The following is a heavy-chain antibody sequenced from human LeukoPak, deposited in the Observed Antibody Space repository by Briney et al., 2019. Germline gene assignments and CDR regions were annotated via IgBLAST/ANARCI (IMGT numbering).Heavy chain of an antibody. D-gene: IGHD3-3*01. J-gene: IGHJ4*02. CDR3: AKDKVVRFLEWLSFDY. CDR1: GFTFSSYA. Sequence: GGSLRLSCAASGFTFSSYAMSWVRQAPGKGLEWVSAISGSGGSTYYADSVKGRFTISRDNSKNTLYLQMNSLRAEDTAVYYCAKDKVVRFLEWLSFDYWGQGTLVTVSS. CDR2: ISGSGGST. V-gene: IGHV3-23*01.